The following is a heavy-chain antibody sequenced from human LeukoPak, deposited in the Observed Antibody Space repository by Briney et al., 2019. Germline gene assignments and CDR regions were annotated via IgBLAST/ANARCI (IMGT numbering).Heavy chain of an antibody. CDR1: GYTLTELS. CDR2: MNPNSGNT. D-gene: IGHD3-10*01. Sequence: GASVKVSCKVSGYTLTELSMHWVRQAPGKGLEWMGWMNPNSGNTGYAQKFQGRVTMTRNTSISTAYMELSSLRSEDTAVYYCAREYLVQGVIFYYYYMDVWGKGTTVTVSS. V-gene: IGHV1-8*01. CDR3: AREYLVQGVIFYYYYMDV. J-gene: IGHJ6*03.